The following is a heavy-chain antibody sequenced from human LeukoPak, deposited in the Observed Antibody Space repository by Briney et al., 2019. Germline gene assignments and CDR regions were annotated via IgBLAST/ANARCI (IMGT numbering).Heavy chain of an antibody. V-gene: IGHV3-23*01. CDR2: ISGTDSSS. J-gene: IGHJ4*02. Sequence: SGGSLRLSWAASGXAFSNSAMGWVRQAPGKGLECVSTISGTDSSSYYADSVKGRFTISRDNSKNTLYLQMNSLRVDDTALYYCAARPPVIVAGPFDYWGQGTLVTVSS. D-gene: IGHD5-12*01. CDR1: GXAFSNSA. CDR3: AARPPVIVAGPFDY.